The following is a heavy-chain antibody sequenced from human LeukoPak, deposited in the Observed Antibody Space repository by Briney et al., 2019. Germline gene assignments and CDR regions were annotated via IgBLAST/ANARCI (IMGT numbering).Heavy chain of an antibody. CDR1: VYTFSGYA. CDR2: INAGNGHT. V-gene: IGHV1-3*01. Sequence: GAPVKVSCKASVYTFSGYAIHWVRQAPGQRFEWMGWINAGNGHTKYSQNFQGRVTITRDSSANIVYMELSSLTSEDTAVYYCARGIWSATRVDYYLDNWGQGTLVTVSS. J-gene: IGHJ4*02. D-gene: IGHD5-24*01. CDR3: ARGIWSATRVDYYLDN.